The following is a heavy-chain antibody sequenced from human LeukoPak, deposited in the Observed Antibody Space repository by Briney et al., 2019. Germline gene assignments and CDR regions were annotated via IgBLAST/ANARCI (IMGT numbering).Heavy chain of an antibody. CDR2: IYHSGST. CDR3: ARYTVAAAHINLRRTNWYFDL. J-gene: IGHJ2*01. D-gene: IGHD6-13*01. CDR1: GYSISSGYY. Sequence: SETLSLTCTVSGYSISSGYYWGWIRQLPGKGLEWIGSIYHSGSTYYNPSLKSRVTISVDTSKNQFSLKLSSVTAADTAVYYCARYTVAAAHINLRRTNWYFDLWGRGTLVTVSS. V-gene: IGHV4-38-2*02.